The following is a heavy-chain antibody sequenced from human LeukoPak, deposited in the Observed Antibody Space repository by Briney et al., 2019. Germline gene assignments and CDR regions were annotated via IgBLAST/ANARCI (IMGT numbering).Heavy chain of an antibody. Sequence: PVKVSCKASGGTFTSYAISWVRQAPGQGLEWMGGIIPIFGTAKYAQKSQGRVTNTADESTSTAYRELSSLRSEDTAVYYCARASYYDFWIGWFDPWGQGTLVTVSS. CDR1: GGTFTSYA. CDR3: ARASYYDFWIGWFDP. CDR2: IIPIFGTA. D-gene: IGHD3-3*01. J-gene: IGHJ5*02. V-gene: IGHV1-69*13.